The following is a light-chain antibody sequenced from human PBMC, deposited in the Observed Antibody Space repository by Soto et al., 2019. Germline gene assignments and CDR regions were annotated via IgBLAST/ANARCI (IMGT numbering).Light chain of an antibody. J-gene: IGLJ1*01. CDR1: SSNIGGNS. CDR3: GSWDSSLSDYV. Sequence: QSVLTQPPSVSAAPGQRVTISCSGSSSNIGGNSVSWYQQLPGTAPKLLIYDDDKRPSGIPDRFSGSKSGTSATLGITGFQTGDEADYYCGSWDSSLSDYVFGNGTKRTVL. V-gene: IGLV1-51*01. CDR2: DDD.